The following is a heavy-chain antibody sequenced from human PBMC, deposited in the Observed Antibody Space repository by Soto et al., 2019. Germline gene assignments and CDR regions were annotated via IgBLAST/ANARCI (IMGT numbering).Heavy chain of an antibody. D-gene: IGHD2-2*01. CDR1: GFTFSSYG. CDR2: IWYDGSNK. V-gene: IGHV3-33*01. J-gene: IGHJ3*02. Sequence: GGSLRLSCAASGFTFSSYGMHWVRQAPGKGLEWVAVIWYDGSNKYYADSVKGRFTISRDNSKNTLYLQMNSLRAEDTAVYYCAREVVPAATDAFDIWGQGTMVTVSS. CDR3: AREVVPAATDAFDI.